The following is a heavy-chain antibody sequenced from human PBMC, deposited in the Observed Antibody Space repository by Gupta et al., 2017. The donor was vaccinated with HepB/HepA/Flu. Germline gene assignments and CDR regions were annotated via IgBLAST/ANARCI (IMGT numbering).Heavy chain of an antibody. J-gene: IGHJ4*02. CDR1: GASPTYFY. CDR2: VNHSGKV. Sequence: LQQWGAGLVRPSETLSLTCSVSGASPTYFYWSWIRQAPGKGLEWIGEVNHSGKVHSNPSLGSRVTISADTSKNQFFLKMTSLSAADTAVYFCASSSNIFKSLFDYWGPGALVTVSP. CDR3: ASSSNIFKSLFDY. V-gene: IGHV4-34*02.